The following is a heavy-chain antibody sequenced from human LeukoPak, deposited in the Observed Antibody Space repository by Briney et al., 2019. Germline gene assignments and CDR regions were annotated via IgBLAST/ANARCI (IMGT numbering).Heavy chain of an antibody. Sequence: PGGSLRLSCAASGFTFDDYGMSWVRQAPGKGLDWVSGINWNGGSTGYADSVKGRFTISRDNAKNSLYLQMNSLRAEDTALYHCARSGTFRLVVPAADAFDIWGQGTMVTVSS. D-gene: IGHD2-2*01. J-gene: IGHJ3*02. V-gene: IGHV3-20*01. CDR2: INWNGGST. CDR1: GFTFDDYG. CDR3: ARSGTFRLVVPAADAFDI.